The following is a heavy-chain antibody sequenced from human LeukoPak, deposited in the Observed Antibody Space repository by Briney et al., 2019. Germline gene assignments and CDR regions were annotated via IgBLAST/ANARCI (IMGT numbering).Heavy chain of an antibody. CDR2: IYYSGST. V-gene: IGHV4-39*07. D-gene: IGHD1-26*01. Sequence: SETLSLTCTVSGGSISSPIYYWGWIRQPPGKGLEWIGSIYYSGSTYDNPSLKRRVTISLDTSKNQFSLRLTSVTAEDTAVYYCARDRHLSPRATNAFDIWGQGTVVTVSS. CDR3: ARDRHLSPRATNAFDI. CDR1: GGSISSPIYY. J-gene: IGHJ3*02.